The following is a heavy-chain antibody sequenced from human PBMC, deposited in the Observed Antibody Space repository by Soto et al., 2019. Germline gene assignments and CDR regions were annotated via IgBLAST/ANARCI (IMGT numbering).Heavy chain of an antibody. J-gene: IGHJ3*02. D-gene: IGHD1-26*01. CDR2: IYYSGST. Sequence: PSETLSLTCTVSGGSISSGGYYWSWIRQHPGKGLEWIGYIYYSGSTYYNPSLKSRVTISVDTSKNQFSLKLSSVTAADTAVYYCARDSDLDAFDIWGQGTMVTVSS. CDR1: GGSISSGGYY. V-gene: IGHV4-31*03. CDR3: ARDSDLDAFDI.